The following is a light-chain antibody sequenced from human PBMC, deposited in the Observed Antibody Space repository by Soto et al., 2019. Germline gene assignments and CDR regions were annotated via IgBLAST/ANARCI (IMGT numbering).Light chain of an antibody. Sequence: QTVVTQEPSFSVSPGGTVTLTFVLTSGSVSTTYYPSWYQQTPGQAPRTLIYSTNIRSSGVPDRFSGSILGNKAALTITGAQADDESDYHCMLYMGGGLVVFGGGTKLTVL. CDR1: SGSVSTTYY. V-gene: IGLV8-61*01. CDR2: STN. CDR3: MLYMGGGLVV. J-gene: IGLJ2*01.